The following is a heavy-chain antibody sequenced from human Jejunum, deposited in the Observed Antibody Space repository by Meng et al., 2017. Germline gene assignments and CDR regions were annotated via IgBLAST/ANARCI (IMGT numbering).Heavy chain of an antibody. D-gene: IGHD6-19*01. Sequence: GGSLRLSCAGSGSAFSHLEMNWVRQAPGKGREWVAYISRRGDVMYYADAVKGRFTVSRDNAKNSIFLQMHSLGVEDTAVYYCASEPDTEGWSPFDNWGQGTRVTVSS. CDR2: ISRRGDVM. J-gene: IGHJ4*02. V-gene: IGHV3-48*03. CDR3: ASEPDTEGWSPFDN. CDR1: GSAFSHLE.